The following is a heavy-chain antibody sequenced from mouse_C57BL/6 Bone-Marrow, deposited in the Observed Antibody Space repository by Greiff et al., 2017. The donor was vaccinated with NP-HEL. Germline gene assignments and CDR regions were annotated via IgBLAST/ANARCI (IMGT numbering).Heavy chain of an antibody. V-gene: IGHV1-81*01. J-gene: IGHJ4*01. D-gene: IGHD1-1*02. Sequence: QVQLQQSGAELARPGASVKLSCKASGYTFTSYGISWVKQRTGQGLEWIGEIYPRSGNTYYNEKFKGKAALTADKSSSTAYMELRSLTSEDSAVYFCARRGYGAMDYWGQGTSVTVSS. CDR3: ARRGYGAMDY. CDR2: IYPRSGNT. CDR1: GYTFTSYG.